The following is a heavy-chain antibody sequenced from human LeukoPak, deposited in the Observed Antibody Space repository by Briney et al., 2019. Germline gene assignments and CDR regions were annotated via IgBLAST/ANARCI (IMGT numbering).Heavy chain of an antibody. V-gene: IGHV1-18*01. D-gene: IGHD6-19*01. CDR2: ISAYNGNT. Sequence: GASLKVSCKASGYTFTSYGISWVRQSPGQGLGWRRWISAYNGNTNYAQKLQGRITMNTDTSTSTAYMELRSLRSDDTAVYYCARDGVGSGWYGIYHFDYWGQGTLVTVSS. CDR1: GYTFTSYG. J-gene: IGHJ4*02. CDR3: ARDGVGSGWYGIYHFDY.